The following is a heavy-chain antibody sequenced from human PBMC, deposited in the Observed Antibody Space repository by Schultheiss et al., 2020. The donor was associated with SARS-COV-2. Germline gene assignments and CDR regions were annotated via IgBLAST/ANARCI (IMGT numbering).Heavy chain of an antibody. V-gene: IGHV1-2*06. CDR1: GYTFTSYA. Sequence: ASVKVSCKASGYTFTSYAMNWVRQAPGQGLEWMGRINPNSGGTNYAQKFQGRVTMTRDTSTSTVYMELSSLRSEDTAVYLCARTSAYYFASPQYYFDYWGQGTLVTVSS. D-gene: IGHD3-22*01. J-gene: IGHJ4*02. CDR3: ARTSAYYFASPQYYFDY. CDR2: INPNSGGT.